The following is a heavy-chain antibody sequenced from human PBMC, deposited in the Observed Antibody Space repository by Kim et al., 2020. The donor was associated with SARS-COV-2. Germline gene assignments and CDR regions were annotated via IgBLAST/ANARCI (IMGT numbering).Heavy chain of an antibody. V-gene: IGHV1-3*01. Sequence: ASVKVSCKASGYTFTNYEIHWVRQAPGQGLEWMGWIDGAIGETTSSPKFQGRVTITRDTSANAAYMELRGLTSQDTALYFCARSKNWWPLDYWGQGTLVTVSS. CDR2: IDGAIGET. J-gene: IGHJ4*02. CDR3: ARSKNWWPLDY. CDR1: GYTFTNYE. D-gene: IGHD2-15*01.